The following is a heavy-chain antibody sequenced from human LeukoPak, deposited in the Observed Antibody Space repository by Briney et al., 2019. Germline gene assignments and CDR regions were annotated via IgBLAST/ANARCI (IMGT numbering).Heavy chain of an antibody. V-gene: IGHV1-2*02. D-gene: IGHD3-16*01. CDR1: GYTFTGYY. Sequence: ASVKVSCKASGYTFTGYYMHWVRQAPGQGLEWLGWINPKSGGTYYVQKFLGRATMTRDTSISTAYMELSTLTSDDTAVYFCARRFSSAYYGTDYFDYWGQGTLVTVSS. CDR2: INPKSGGT. J-gene: IGHJ4*02. CDR3: ARRFSSAYYGTDYFDY.